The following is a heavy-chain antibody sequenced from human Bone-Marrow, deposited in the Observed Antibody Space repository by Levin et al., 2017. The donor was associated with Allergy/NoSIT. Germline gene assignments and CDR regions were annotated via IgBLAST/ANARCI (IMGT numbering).Heavy chain of an antibody. CDR3: AREARGVGGMDV. CDR2: IWYDGSNK. D-gene: IGHD3-10*01. Sequence: GESLKISCAASGFTFSSYGMHWVRQAPGKGLEWVAVIWYDGSNKYYADSVKGRFTISRDNSKNTLYLQMNSLRAEDTAVYYCAREARGVGGMDVWGQGTTVTVSS. V-gene: IGHV3-33*01. CDR1: GFTFSSYG. J-gene: IGHJ6*02.